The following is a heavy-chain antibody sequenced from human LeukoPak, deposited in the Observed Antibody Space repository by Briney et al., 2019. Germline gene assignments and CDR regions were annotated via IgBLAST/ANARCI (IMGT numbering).Heavy chain of an antibody. CDR2: ISTGSSSI. D-gene: IGHD7-27*01. J-gene: IGHJ4*02. Sequence: GGSLRLSRAASGFTFSTYAMNWVRQAPGKGLEWVSYISTGSSSIYYADSVKGRFTISRDNAKNSLYLQMNSLRDEDTAVYYCAKDGGLWVSAHWGDSWGRGTLVTVSS. V-gene: IGHV3-48*02. CDR3: AKDGGLWVSAHWGDS. CDR1: GFTFSTYA.